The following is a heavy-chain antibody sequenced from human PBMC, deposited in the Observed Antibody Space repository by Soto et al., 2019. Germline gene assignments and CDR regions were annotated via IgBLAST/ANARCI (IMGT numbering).Heavy chain of an antibody. D-gene: IGHD3-10*01. CDR1: GYSFTSYW. CDR3: ATPSRGYYGSGSYLGDYYYGMDV. J-gene: IGHJ6*02. V-gene: IGHV5-10-1*01. Sequence: PGESLKISCKGSGYSFTSYWISWVRQMPGKGLERMGRIDPSDSYTNYSPSFQGHVTISADKSISTAYLQWSSLKASDTAMYYCATPSRGYYGSGSYLGDYYYGMDVWGQGTTVTVSS. CDR2: IDPSDSYT.